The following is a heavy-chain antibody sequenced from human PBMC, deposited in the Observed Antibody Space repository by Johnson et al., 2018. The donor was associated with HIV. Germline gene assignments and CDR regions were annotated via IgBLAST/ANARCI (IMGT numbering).Heavy chain of an antibody. CDR3: AKDMGAYQLLYAFDI. J-gene: IGHJ3*02. V-gene: IGHV3-33*06. D-gene: IGHD2-2*02. Sequence: QVQLVESGGGVVQPGRSLRLSCAASGFTFSSYGMHWVRQAPGQGLEWVAVIWYDGSNTYYADSVKGRFTISRDNSKNTLYLQMNSLRAEDTAVYYCAKDMGAYQLLYAFDIWGQGTMVTVSS. CDR1: GFTFSSYG. CDR2: IWYDGSNT.